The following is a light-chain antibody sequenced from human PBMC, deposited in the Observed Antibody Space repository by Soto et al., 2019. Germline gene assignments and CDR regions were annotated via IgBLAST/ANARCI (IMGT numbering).Light chain of an antibody. J-gene: IGLJ3*02. CDR3: KVWDYNSDHWV. CDR2: DDS. CDR1: SIGTKG. Sequence: SYELTQPPSVSVAPGQTARITCGGDSIGTKGVNWYQQKPGQAPVLVVYDDSDRPSGIPERFSGSNSGNTATLTISRVEAGDEADYYCKVWDYNSDHWVFGGGTKLTVL. V-gene: IGLV3-21*02.